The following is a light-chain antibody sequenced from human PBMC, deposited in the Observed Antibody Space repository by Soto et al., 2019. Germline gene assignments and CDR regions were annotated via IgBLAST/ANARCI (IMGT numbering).Light chain of an antibody. V-gene: IGKV3-11*01. CDR3: QHRSNWPLT. J-gene: IGKJ4*01. CDR2: DTS. Sequence: EIVLTQSPATLSLSPGERATLSCRASQSVRSYLAWYQQKPGQAPRLLIYDTSNRATGIPARFSGSGSGTDFTLTISSLGPEDFAVYYCQHRSNWPLTFGGGTKVEIK. CDR1: QSVRSY.